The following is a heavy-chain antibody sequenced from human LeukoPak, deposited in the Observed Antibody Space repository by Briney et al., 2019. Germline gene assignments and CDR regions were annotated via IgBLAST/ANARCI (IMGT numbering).Heavy chain of an antibody. J-gene: IGHJ4*02. Sequence: SETLSLTCTVSGGSISSGGYYWSWIRQHPGKGLEWIGYIYYSGSTYYNPSLKGRVTISVDTSKNQFSLKLSSVTAADTAVYYCAREYTVEEGYFDYWGQGTLVTVSS. CDR2: IYYSGST. D-gene: IGHD4-23*01. CDR1: GGSISSGGYY. CDR3: AREYTVEEGYFDY. V-gene: IGHV4-31*03.